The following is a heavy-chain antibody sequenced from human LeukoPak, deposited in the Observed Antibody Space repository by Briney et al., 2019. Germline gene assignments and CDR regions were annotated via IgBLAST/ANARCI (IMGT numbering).Heavy chain of an antibody. J-gene: IGHJ3*02. D-gene: IGHD3-10*01. CDR3: ARDRPAEKMSWFGGPPAGLDPFDI. CDR2: MHLDGET. Sequence: PSETLSLTCAISGGSISSSNWWSWVRQPPKEGLEWIGEMHLDGETHYNPSLKSRLTISIDKSNNQLSLTLTSVTAADTAVYFCARDRPAEKMSWFGGPPAGLDPFDIWGQGKMVIVSS. V-gene: IGHV4/OR15-8*02. CDR1: GGSISSSNW.